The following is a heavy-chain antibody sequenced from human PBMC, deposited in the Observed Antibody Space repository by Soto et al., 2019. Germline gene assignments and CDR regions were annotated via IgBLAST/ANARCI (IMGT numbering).Heavy chain of an antibody. Sequence: GGSLRLSCAASGFPFSNYGRHWVRQAPGKGLEWVGSISHEGSDTYYIQYVKCRFTVSRDSSKNTLSLQMNSLSNEDTATYYCAKDGAVWPPGIHWFDPWGQGTLVTVSS. CDR1: GFPFSNYG. J-gene: IGHJ5*02. CDR3: AKDGAVWPPGIHWFDP. D-gene: IGHD3-3*01. CDR2: ISHEGSDT. V-gene: IGHV3-30*18.